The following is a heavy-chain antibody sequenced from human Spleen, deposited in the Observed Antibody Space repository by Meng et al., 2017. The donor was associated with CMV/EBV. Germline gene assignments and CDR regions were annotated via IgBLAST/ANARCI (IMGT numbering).Heavy chain of an antibody. D-gene: IGHD3-3*01. CDR1: GGTFSGYY. CDR2: INHSGST. J-gene: IGHJ5*01. Sequence: SETLSLTCAVYGGTFSGYYLNWIRQPPGKGLEWIGEINHSGSTNYNPSLKSRVVISADTSKKQFSLKLSPVTAADTAVYYCARGSPDFSSAYLTWFDSWGQGTLVTVSS. CDR3: ARGSPDFSSAYLTWFDS. V-gene: IGHV4-34*01.